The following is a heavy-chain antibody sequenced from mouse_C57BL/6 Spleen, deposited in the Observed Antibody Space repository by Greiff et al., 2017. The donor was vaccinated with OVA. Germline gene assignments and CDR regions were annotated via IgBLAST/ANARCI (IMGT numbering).Heavy chain of an antibody. J-gene: IGHJ2*01. CDR2: ISSKSNNYAT. CDR1: GFSFNTYA. D-gene: IGHD1-1*01. Sequence: EVQLQQSGGGLVQPKGSLKLSCAASGFSFNTYAMNWVRQAPGKGLEWVARISSKSNNYATYYAVSVKDRFTISRDDSESMLYLQMNNMKTEDTAMYYCVSPSTTVVFDYWGQGTTLTVSS. CDR3: VSPSTTVVFDY. V-gene: IGHV10-1*01.